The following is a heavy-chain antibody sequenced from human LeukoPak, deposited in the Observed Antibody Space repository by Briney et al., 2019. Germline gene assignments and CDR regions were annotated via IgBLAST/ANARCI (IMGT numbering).Heavy chain of an antibody. D-gene: IGHD6-13*01. J-gene: IGHJ6*02. CDR1: GFTFNSYA. CDR3: ARESVRIAAAGTYYGMDV. V-gene: IGHV3-23*01. Sequence: GGSLRLSCAASGFTFNSYAMSWVRQAPGKGLEWVSAITGSGGSAYYADSVKGRFTISRDNSKNTLYLQMNSLRAEDTAVYYCARESVRIAAAGTYYGMDVWGQGTTVTVSS. CDR2: ITGSGGSA.